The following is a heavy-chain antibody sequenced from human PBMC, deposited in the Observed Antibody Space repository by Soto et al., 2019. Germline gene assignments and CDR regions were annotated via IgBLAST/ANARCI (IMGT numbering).Heavy chain of an antibody. CDR2: ISGSGGST. D-gene: IGHD3-3*01. CDR1: GFTFSSYA. J-gene: IGHJ5*02. Sequence: PGGSLRLSCAASGFTFSSYAMSWVRQAPGKGLEWVSAISGSGGSTYYADSVKGRFTISRDNSKNTLYLQMNSLRAEDTAVYYCAISLYDFWSGYPRLAPWGQGSLVPVSS. CDR3: AISLYDFWSGYPRLAP. V-gene: IGHV3-23*01.